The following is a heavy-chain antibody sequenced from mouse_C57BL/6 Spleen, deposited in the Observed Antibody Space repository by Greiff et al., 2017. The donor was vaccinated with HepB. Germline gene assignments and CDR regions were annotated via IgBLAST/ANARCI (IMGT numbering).Heavy chain of an antibody. CDR2: IWRGGST. Sequence: VQLQQSGPGLVQPSQSLSITCTVSGFSLTSYGVHWVRQSPGKGLEWLGVIWRGGSTDYNAAFMSRLSITKDNSKSQVFFKMNSLQADDTAIYYCAKNWGYYGSSLYAMDYWGQGTSVTVSS. CDR3: AKNWGYYGSSLYAMDY. V-gene: IGHV2-5*01. D-gene: IGHD1-1*01. J-gene: IGHJ4*01. CDR1: GFSLTSYG.